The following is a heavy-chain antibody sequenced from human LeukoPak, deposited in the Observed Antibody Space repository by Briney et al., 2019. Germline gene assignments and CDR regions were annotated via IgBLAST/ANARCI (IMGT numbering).Heavy chain of an antibody. CDR1: GKSFTSYW. CDR3: ARLRSHYFYY. V-gene: IGHV5-51*01. J-gene: IGHJ4*02. Sequence: GESLKISCQGSGKSFTSYWIAWVRQMPGKGLDWMGIIYASGSVTRYRPSVQGQVTISADKSISTAYLQWSRLKASDTAMYYCARLRSHYFYYWGQGTLVTVSS. CDR2: IYASGSVT.